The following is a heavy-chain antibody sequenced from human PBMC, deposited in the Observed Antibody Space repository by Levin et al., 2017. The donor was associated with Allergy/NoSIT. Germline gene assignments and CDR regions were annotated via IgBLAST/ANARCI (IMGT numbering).Heavy chain of an antibody. CDR2: INPHSGDT. D-gene: IGHD3-22*01. V-gene: IGHV1-2*02. Sequence: ASVKVSCKASRYIFSDYFIHWVRQAPGQGLEWMGWINPHSGDTKYAQEFQGRVTMTRDTSISPAYMELTRLTSDDTAVYYCARDLYNDDSVFGYWGQGALV. J-gene: IGHJ4*02. CDR1: RYIFSDYF. CDR3: ARDLYNDDSVFGY.